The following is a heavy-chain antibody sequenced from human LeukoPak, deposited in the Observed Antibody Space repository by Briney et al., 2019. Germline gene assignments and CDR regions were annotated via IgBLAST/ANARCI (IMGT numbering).Heavy chain of an antibody. Sequence: GASVKVSCKASGYTFTGYYMHWVRQAPGQGLEWMGWINPNSGGTNYAQKFQGWVTMTRDMSISTAYMELSRLRSDDTAVYYCARHNWGSAAFDIWGQGTMVTVSS. CDR2: INPNSGGT. CDR1: GYTFTGYY. J-gene: IGHJ3*02. D-gene: IGHD7-27*01. V-gene: IGHV1-2*04. CDR3: ARHNWGSAAFDI.